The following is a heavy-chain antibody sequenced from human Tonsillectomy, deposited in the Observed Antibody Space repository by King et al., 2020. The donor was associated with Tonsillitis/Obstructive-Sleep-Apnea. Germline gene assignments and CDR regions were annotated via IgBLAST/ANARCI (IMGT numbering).Heavy chain of an antibody. CDR3: ASVYYGSGTGKYMDF. V-gene: IGHV1-18*01. Sequence: QLVQSGAEVKKPGASVKVSCKASGYTFTDYGVTWVRQAPGQGLEWMGWISAYNGNRNYAQKLQGRVTMTTDTPTRTVYMELSSLRSDDTAVYYCASVYYGSGTGKYMDFWGKGTTVTVSS. CDR2: ISAYNGNR. D-gene: IGHD3-10*01. CDR1: GYTFTDYG. J-gene: IGHJ6*03.